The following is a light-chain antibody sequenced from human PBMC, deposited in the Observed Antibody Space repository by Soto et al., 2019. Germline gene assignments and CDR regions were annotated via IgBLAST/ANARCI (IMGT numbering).Light chain of an antibody. CDR3: QQYGSSRWT. CDR2: GAS. Sequence: EIVLTQSPGTLSLSPGERATLSCRASQSVSSSYLAWYQQKPGQAPRLLIYGASSRATSIQDRFSGSGSGTDFTLTISRLEPEDFAVYYCQQYGSSRWTFGQGTKVEIK. J-gene: IGKJ1*01. V-gene: IGKV3-20*01. CDR1: QSVSSSY.